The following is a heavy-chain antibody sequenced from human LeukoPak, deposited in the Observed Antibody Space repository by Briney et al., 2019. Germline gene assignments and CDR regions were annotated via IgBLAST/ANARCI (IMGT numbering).Heavy chain of an antibody. CDR2: IKQDGSEK. V-gene: IGHV3-7*01. D-gene: IGHD5-12*01. Sequence: GGSLRLSCAASGFTVSSNYMSWVRQAPGKGLEWVANIKQDGSEKYYVDSVKGRFTISRDNAKNSLYLQMNSLRAEDTAVYYCARFIVATIYDYWGQGTLVTVSS. J-gene: IGHJ4*02. CDR3: ARFIVATIYDY. CDR1: GFTVSSNY.